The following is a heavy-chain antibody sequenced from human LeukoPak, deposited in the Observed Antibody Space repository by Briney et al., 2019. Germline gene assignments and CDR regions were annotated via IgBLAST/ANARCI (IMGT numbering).Heavy chain of an antibody. CDR3: ARDSTAVAGTENDY. V-gene: IGHV7-4-1*02. J-gene: IGHJ4*02. CDR1: GYTFTSYA. CDR2: INTNTGNP. Sequence: GASVKVSCKASGYTFTSYAMNWVRQAPGQGLEWMGWINTNTGNPTYAQGFTGRFVSSLDTSVSTAYLQISSLKAEDTAVYYCARDSTAVAGTENDYWGQGTLVTVSS. D-gene: IGHD6-19*01.